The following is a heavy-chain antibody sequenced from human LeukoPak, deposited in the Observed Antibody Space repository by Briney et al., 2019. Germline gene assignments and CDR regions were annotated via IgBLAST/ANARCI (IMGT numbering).Heavy chain of an antibody. Sequence: ASVKVSCKASGYTFTSYGISWVRQAPGQGLEWMGWISAYNGNTNYAQKLQGRVTMTTDTSTSTAYMELRSLRSDDTAVYYCARDIADYYDSSGTPIDYWGQGTLVIVSS. CDR3: ARDIADYYDSSGTPIDY. D-gene: IGHD3-22*01. CDR2: ISAYNGNT. V-gene: IGHV1-18*01. CDR1: GYTFTSYG. J-gene: IGHJ4*02.